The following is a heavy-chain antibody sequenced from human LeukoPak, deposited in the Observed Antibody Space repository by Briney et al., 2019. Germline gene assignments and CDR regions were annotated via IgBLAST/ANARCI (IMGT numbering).Heavy chain of an antibody. Sequence: ASVKVSCKVSGYTLTELSMHWVRQAPGKGLEWMGGFDPEDGETIYAQKFQGRVAMTEDTSTDTAYMELSSLRSEDTAVYYCATRHTAMVFDYYYYGMDVWGQGTTVTVSS. V-gene: IGHV1-24*01. D-gene: IGHD5-18*01. CDR2: FDPEDGET. CDR3: ATRHTAMVFDYYYYGMDV. CDR1: GYTLTELS. J-gene: IGHJ6*02.